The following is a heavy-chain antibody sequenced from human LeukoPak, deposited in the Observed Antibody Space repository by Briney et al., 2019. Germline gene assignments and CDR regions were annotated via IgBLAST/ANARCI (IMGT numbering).Heavy chain of an antibody. J-gene: IGHJ3*02. Sequence: GGPLRLSCAASGFTFSSYAMHWVRQAPGKGLEWVAVISYDGSNKYYADSVKGRFTISRDNSKNTLYLQMNSLRAEDTAVYYCARDGFRGYKDAFDIWGQGTMVTVSS. CDR1: GFTFSSYA. CDR3: ARDGFRGYKDAFDI. CDR2: ISYDGSNK. D-gene: IGHD5-24*01. V-gene: IGHV3-30-3*01.